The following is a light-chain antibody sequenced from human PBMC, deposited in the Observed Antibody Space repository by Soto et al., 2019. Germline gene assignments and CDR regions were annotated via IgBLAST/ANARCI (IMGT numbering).Light chain of an antibody. CDR3: QQYNTWPTVT. CDR1: QGVGNN. CDR2: GAY. Sequence: ETVMTQSPATLSVSPGERATLSCRASQGVGNNLAWYQQKPGQAPRLLIYGAYIRATAIPARFSGSGSGTEFTLTISSLQSEDFAVYYCQQYNTWPTVTFGPGTKVDIK. J-gene: IGKJ3*01. V-gene: IGKV3-15*01.